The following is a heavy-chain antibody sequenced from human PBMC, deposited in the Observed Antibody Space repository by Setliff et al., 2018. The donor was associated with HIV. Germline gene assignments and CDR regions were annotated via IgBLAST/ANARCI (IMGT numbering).Heavy chain of an antibody. CDR1: GGSISSGGYY. D-gene: IGHD2-2*01. CDR3: AKVGPAAAIEYFDY. V-gene: IGHV4-31*03. Sequence: PSETLSLTCTVSGGSISSGGYYWSWIRQHPGKGLEWIGCIYYSGSTYYNPSLKSRLTMSVDTSKNQFSLKLSSVIAADTAIYYCAKVGPAAAIEYFDYWGQGTLVTVSS. J-gene: IGHJ4*02. CDR2: IYYSGST.